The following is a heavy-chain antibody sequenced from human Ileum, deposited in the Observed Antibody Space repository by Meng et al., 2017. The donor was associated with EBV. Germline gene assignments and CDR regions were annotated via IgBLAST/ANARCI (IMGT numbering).Heavy chain of an antibody. J-gene: IGHJ4*02. D-gene: IGHD6-19*01. CDR3: ARDKIAVAGITGDY. CDR2: ININTGNP. V-gene: IGHV7-4-1*01. CDR1: VYTFTSSS. Sequence: GQLVQSGYELKKPGDVLKVSCQAAVYTFTSSSMNWVRHAPGQGLEWMGWININTGNPTYAQGFTGRFVFSLDTSVSTAYLQIDSLKAEDTAVYYCARDKIAVAGITGDYWGQGTLVTVSS.